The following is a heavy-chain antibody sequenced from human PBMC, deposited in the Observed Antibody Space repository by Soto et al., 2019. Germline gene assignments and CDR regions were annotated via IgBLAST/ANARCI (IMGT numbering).Heavy chain of an antibody. CDR1: GGSFSGYY. D-gene: IGHD2-2*01. V-gene: IGHV4-34*01. J-gene: IGHJ4*02. CDR2: INTSGSN. Sequence: QVQLQQWGAGLLKPSETLSLTCAVYGGSFSGYYWSWIRQPPGKGLEWLGEINTSGSNNYNPSLKSRVTISVDTSKNQFSLKLSSVTAADTAIYYCARCYGRNFDYWGQGTLVTVSS. CDR3: ARCYGRNFDY.